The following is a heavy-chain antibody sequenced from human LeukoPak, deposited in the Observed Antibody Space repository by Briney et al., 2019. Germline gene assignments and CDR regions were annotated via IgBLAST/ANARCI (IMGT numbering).Heavy chain of an antibody. J-gene: IGHJ4*02. V-gene: IGHV3-66*01. Sequence: PGGSLRLSCAASGFTFSDYYMSWIRQAPGKGLEWVSVIYSGGSTYYADSVKGRFTISRDNSKNTLYLQMNSLRAEDTAVYYCARDMGYRYCSGGSCYSGTGSFDYWGQGTLVTVSS. D-gene: IGHD2-15*01. CDR3: ARDMGYRYCSGGSCYSGTGSFDY. CDR2: IYSGGST. CDR1: GFTFSDYY.